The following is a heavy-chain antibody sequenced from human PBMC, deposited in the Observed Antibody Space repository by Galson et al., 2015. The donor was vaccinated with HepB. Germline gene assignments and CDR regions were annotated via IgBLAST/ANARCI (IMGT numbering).Heavy chain of an antibody. V-gene: IGHV3-15*01. D-gene: IGHD3-22*01. Sequence: SLRLSCAASGFTFSNAWMSWVRQAPGKGLEWVGRIKSKTDGGTTDYAAPVKGRFTISRDDSKNTLYLQMNSLKTEDTAVYYCTTGPIVVVITGDYYYYGMDVWGQGTTVTVSS. CDR1: GFTFSNAW. CDR2: IKSKTDGGTT. J-gene: IGHJ6*02. CDR3: TTGPIVVVITGDYYYYGMDV.